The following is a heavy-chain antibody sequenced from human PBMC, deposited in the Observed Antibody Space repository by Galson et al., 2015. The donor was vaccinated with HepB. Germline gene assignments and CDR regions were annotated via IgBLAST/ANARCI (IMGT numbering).Heavy chain of an antibody. CDR3: ARTIGGTVTELPDWYFDL. CDR2: INPDSGGT. CDR1: GYTFTGYY. D-gene: IGHD4-17*01. V-gene: IGHV1-2*02. Sequence: SVKVSCKASGYTFTGYYMHWVRQAPGQGLEWMGWINPDSGGTNYAQKFQGRVTMTRDTSIRTAYMELSRLRSDDTAVYYCARTIGGTVTELPDWYFDLWGRGTLVTVSS. J-gene: IGHJ2*01.